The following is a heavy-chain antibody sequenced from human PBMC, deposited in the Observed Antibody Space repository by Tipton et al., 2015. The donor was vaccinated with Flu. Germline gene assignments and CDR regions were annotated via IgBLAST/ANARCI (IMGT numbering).Heavy chain of an antibody. Sequence: SLRLSCAASEFTFSSYWMSWVRPAPGKGLEWVANIKPDGSEKYYVDSVKGRFTISRDNAKNSLYLQMSSLRAEDTAVYYCTRALDYWGQGTPVTVSS. CDR2: IKPDGSEK. CDR1: EFTFSSYW. CDR3: TRALDY. V-gene: IGHV3-7*01. J-gene: IGHJ4*02.